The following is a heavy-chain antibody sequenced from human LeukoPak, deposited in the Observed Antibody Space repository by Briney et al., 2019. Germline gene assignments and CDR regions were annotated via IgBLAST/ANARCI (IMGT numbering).Heavy chain of an antibody. CDR1: GFTFSIFA. CDR2: ITNNGDST. D-gene: IGHD2-21*02. J-gene: IGHJ4*02. Sequence: PGGSLSLSCAASGFTFSIFAMHWVRQAPGRGLEYVSAITNNGDSTYYANSVKGRFTISGDNSKNTLYLQMNSLRAEDTAVYYCARGGVTPFFDYWGQGTLVAVSS. V-gene: IGHV3-64*01. CDR3: ARGGVTPFFDY.